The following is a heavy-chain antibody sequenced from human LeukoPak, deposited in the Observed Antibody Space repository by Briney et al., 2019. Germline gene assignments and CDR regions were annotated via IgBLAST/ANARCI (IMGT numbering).Heavy chain of an antibody. Sequence: ASVKVSCKPSGYTFTDYYMHWVRQAPGQGLEWMGWINPNSGGTNYAQKFQGRVTMTSDTSISTAYMEMSRLTSDDTAVYYGARGAVRVVRYFDYWGQGTLVTVSS. CDR1: GYTFTDYY. V-gene: IGHV1-2*02. J-gene: IGHJ4*02. CDR3: ARGAVRVVRYFDY. CDR2: INPNSGGT.